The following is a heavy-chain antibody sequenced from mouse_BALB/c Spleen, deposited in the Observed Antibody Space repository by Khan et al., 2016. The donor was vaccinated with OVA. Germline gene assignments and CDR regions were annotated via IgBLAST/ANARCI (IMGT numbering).Heavy chain of an antibody. CDR1: GYSITSDYA. D-gene: IGHD2-14*01. V-gene: IGHV3-2*02. Sequence: EVQLQESGPGLVKPSQSLSLTCTVTGYSITSDYAWNWIRQFPGNKLEWMGYISSTGGTSYNPSLKSRISITRDTSKNQFFLQLKSVTTEDTATYDCARSLYYSYGYALDCGGRGTSVTVSS. CDR2: ISSTGGT. CDR3: ARSLYYSYGYALDC. J-gene: IGHJ4*01.